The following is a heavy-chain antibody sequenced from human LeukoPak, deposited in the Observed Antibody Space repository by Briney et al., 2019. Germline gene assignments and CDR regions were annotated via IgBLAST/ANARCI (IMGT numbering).Heavy chain of an antibody. J-gene: IGHJ3*02. V-gene: IGHV3-23*01. CDR2: ISGSGGST. Sequence: GGSLRLSCAASGFTFSSYAMSWVRQAPGKGLEWVSAISGSGGSTYYADSVKGRFTTSRDNSKNTLYLQMNSLRAEDTAVYYCAKDREGSGYPGAFDIWGQGTMVTVSS. CDR1: GFTFSSYA. CDR3: AKDREGSGYPGAFDI. D-gene: IGHD3-22*01.